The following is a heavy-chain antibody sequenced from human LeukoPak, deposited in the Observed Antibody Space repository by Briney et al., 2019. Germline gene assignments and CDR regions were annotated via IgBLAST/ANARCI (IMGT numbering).Heavy chain of an antibody. Sequence: GGSLRLSCAASGFTFDDYGMSWVRQAPGKGLEWVSGINWNGGSTGYADSVKGRFTISRDNAKSTLYLQMDTLRADDTAVYYCAKTFGFVTIDYYYYYMDVWGKGTTVTVSS. CDR2: INWNGGST. V-gene: IGHV3-20*04. J-gene: IGHJ6*03. CDR3: AKTFGFVTIDYYYYYMDV. D-gene: IGHD4-17*01. CDR1: GFTFDDYG.